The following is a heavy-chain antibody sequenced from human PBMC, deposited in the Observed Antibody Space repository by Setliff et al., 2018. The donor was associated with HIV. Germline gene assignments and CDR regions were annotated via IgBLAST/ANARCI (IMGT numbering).Heavy chain of an antibody. Sequence: PGGSLRLSCAASGFIFDRYGMHWVRQAPGKGLEWVAVISYDGSNKYYADSVEGRFTISRDNSKNTLYLRMNSLRAEDMAVYYCARTRHDYGGYFDRWGQGTLVTVSS. CDR2: ISYDGSNK. D-gene: IGHD4-17*01. J-gene: IGHJ4*02. CDR1: GFIFDRYG. V-gene: IGHV3-30*19. CDR3: ARTRHDYGGYFDR.